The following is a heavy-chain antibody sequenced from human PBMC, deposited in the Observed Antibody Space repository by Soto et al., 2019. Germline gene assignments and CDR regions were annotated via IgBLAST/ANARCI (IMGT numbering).Heavy chain of an antibody. J-gene: IGHJ6*02. V-gene: IGHV3-23*01. CDR2: ISGSGGST. CDR3: AKSEMSSSSAYYYYYGMDV. D-gene: IGHD6-6*01. Sequence: GGSLRLSCAASGFTFSSYAMSWVRQAPGKGLEWVSAISGSGGSTYYADSVKGRFAISRDNSKNTLYLQMNSLRAEDTAVYYCAKSEMSSSSAYYYYYGMDVWGQGTTVTVSS. CDR1: GFTFSSYA.